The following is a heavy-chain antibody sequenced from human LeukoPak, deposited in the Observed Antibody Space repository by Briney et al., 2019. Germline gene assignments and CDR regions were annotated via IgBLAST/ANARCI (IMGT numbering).Heavy chain of an antibody. D-gene: IGHD2-15*01. CDR1: GYTFTSYG. Sequence: SVRVSCKASGYTFTSYGISWVRQAPGQGLEWMGGIIPIFGTANYAQKFQGRVTITADESTSTAYMELSSLRSEDTAVYYCARGSGGEYYFDYWGQGTLVTVSS. CDR3: ARGSGGEYYFDY. V-gene: IGHV1-69*13. J-gene: IGHJ4*02. CDR2: IIPIFGTA.